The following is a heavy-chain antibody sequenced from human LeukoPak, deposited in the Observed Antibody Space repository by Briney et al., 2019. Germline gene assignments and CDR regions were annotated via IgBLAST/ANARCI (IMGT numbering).Heavy chain of an antibody. V-gene: IGHV1-2*02. Sequence: ASVKVSCKASGYTFTGYYLHWVRQAPGQGLEWVVWINPNNGGTNYAQTFQGRVTMTRDTSISTAYMELSRLRFDDTAVYYCARGGSRSSGAFDIWGQGTMVTVSS. CDR2: INPNNGGT. CDR3: ARGGSRSSGAFDI. J-gene: IGHJ3*02. CDR1: GYTFTGYY. D-gene: IGHD6-13*01.